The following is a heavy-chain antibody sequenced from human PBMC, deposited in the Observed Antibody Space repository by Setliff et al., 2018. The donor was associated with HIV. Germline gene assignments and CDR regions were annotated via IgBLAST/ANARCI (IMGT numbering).Heavy chain of an antibody. CDR1: GFTFSNAW. V-gene: IGHV3-15*07. CDR3: ISGGTSPFFHY. D-gene: IGHD1-26*01. Sequence: GGSLRLSCAASGFTFSNAWMNWVRQAPGKGLEWVGRIKSKTDGGTTDYAAPVKGRFTISRDDSKSSLYLQMNSLKIDDTAVYYCISGGTSPFFHYWGQGTLVTVSS. J-gene: IGHJ4*02. CDR2: IKSKTDGGTT.